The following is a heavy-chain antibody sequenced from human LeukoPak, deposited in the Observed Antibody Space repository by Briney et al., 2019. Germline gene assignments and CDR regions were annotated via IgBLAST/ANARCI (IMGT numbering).Heavy chain of an antibody. D-gene: IGHD4-17*01. J-gene: IGHJ3*02. CDR3: ARDLSTANTRYAFDI. Sequence: SETLSLTCTVSGNSIRSDYYWGWIRQPPGKGLEWIGYIYYSGSTNYNPSLKSRVTISVDTSKNQFSLKLSSVTAADTAVYYCARDLSTANTRYAFDIWGQGTMVTVSS. CDR2: IYYSGST. V-gene: IGHV4-59*01. CDR1: GNSIRSDYY.